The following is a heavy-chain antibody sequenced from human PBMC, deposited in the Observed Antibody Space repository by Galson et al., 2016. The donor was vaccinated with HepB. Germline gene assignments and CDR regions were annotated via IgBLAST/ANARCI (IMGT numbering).Heavy chain of an antibody. CDR2: ISYDGNNK. CDR1: GFTFSSYA. V-gene: IGHV3-30*04. D-gene: IGHD6-6*01. CDR3: ARDLPYSSSSPYYGMDV. Sequence: SLRLSCAASGFTFSSYAMHWVRQAPGKGLEWVAVISYDGNNKFYADSVKGRFTISRDNSKNTLYLQMNSLRPEDTAVYYCARDLPYSSSSPYYGMDVWGQGTTVTVSS. J-gene: IGHJ6*02.